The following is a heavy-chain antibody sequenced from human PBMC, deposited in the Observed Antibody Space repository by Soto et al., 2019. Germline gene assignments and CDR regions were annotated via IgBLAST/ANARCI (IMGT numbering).Heavy chain of an antibody. Sequence: WATVSLTCAVYDGSISSSHWWSWDRQPPGKGLEWIGEIYHSGSTNYNPSLKSRVTISVDKSKNQFSLKLSSVTAADTAMYYCAILTVTSYGMDVWGQGTTVTVSS. CDR2: IYHSGST. V-gene: IGHV4-4*02. J-gene: IGHJ6*02. CDR1: DGSISSSHW. CDR3: AILTVTSYGMDV. D-gene: IGHD4-17*01.